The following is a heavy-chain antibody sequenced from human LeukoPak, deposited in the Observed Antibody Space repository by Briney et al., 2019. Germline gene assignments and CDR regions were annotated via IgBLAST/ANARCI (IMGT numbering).Heavy chain of an antibody. CDR2: IIPIFGTA. CDR3: ARPYNYYDSSGYDY. CDR1: GYTFTSYG. D-gene: IGHD3-22*01. V-gene: IGHV1-69*05. J-gene: IGHJ4*02. Sequence: SVKVSCKASGYTFTSYGISWVRQAPGQGLEWMGRIIPIFGTANYAQKFQGRVTITTDESTSTAYMELSSLRSEDTAVYYCARPYNYYDSSGYDYWGQGTLVTVSS.